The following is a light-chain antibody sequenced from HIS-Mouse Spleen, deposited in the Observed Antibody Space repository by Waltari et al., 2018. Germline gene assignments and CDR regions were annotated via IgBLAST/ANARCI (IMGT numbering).Light chain of an antibody. CDR2: DVS. V-gene: IGLV2-11*01. CDR1: SSDVGGFNY. CDR3: CSYAGSYPVV. Sequence: QSALTQPRSVSGSPGQSVTISCTGTSSDVGGFNYVSWYQQPPGKAPKPMIYDVSKRPSGVPDRFSGSKSGNTASLTISGLQAEDEADYYCCSYAGSYPVVFGGGTKLTVL. J-gene: IGLJ2*01.